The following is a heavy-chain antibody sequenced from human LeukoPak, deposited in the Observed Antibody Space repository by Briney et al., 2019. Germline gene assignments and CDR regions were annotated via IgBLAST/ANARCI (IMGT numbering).Heavy chain of an antibody. J-gene: IGHJ6*02. CDR3: AREWAAVAWNYYYYGMDV. V-gene: IGHV4-4*07. CDR2: IYTSGST. D-gene: IGHD6-19*01. CDR1: GGSISSYY. Sequence: SETLSLTCTVSGGSISSYYWSWIRQPAGKGLEWIGRIYTSGSTNYNPSLKRRVTMSVDTSKNQFSLKLSSVTAADTAVYYCAREWAAVAWNYYYYGMDVWGQGTTVTVSS.